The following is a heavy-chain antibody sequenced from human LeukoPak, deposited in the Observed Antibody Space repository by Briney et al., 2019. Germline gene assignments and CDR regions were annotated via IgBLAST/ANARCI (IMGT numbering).Heavy chain of an antibody. Sequence: PSETLSLTCAVSGYSISSGYYWGWIRQPPGKGLEWIGSIYHSGSTYYNPSLKSRVTISVDTSKNQFSLKLSSVTAADTAVYYCARRDGWSDPWGQGTLVTVSS. CDR1: GYSISSGYY. V-gene: IGHV4-38-2*01. CDR2: IYHSGST. D-gene: IGHD5-24*01. J-gene: IGHJ5*02. CDR3: ARRDGWSDP.